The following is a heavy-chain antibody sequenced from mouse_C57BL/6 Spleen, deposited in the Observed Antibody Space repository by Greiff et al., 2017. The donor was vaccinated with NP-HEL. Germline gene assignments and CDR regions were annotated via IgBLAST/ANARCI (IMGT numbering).Heavy chain of an antibody. CDR3: ARPLYSNYVGWFAY. J-gene: IGHJ3*01. V-gene: IGHV3-6*01. CDR1: GYSITSGYY. CDR2: ISYDGSN. Sequence: EVQLQESGPGLVKPSQSLSLTCSVTGYSITSGYYWNWIRQFPGNKLEWMGYISYDGSNNYNPSLKNRISITRDTSKNQFFLKLNSVTTEDTATYYCARPLYSNYVGWFAYWGQGTLVTVSA. D-gene: IGHD2-5*01.